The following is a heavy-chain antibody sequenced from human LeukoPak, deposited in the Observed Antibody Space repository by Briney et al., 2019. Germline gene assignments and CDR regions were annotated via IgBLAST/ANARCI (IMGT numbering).Heavy chain of an antibody. CDR2: MYSRGST. J-gene: IGHJ4*02. Sequence: PSETLSLTCTVSGGSISSYSWSWIRQPPGKGLEWIGYMYSRGSTNDNPSLKSRVTISVDTSKNQLSLKLSSVTAADTAVYYCARVGTYGSGSYLSWLDYWGQGTLVTVSS. CDR3: ARVGTYGSGSYLSWLDY. CDR1: GGSISSYS. D-gene: IGHD3-10*01. V-gene: IGHV4-59*01.